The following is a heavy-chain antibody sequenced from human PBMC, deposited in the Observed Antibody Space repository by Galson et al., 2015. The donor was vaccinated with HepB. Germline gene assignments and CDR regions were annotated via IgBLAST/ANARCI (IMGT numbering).Heavy chain of an antibody. CDR1: GFSFSNYG. Sequence: SLRLSCAASGFSFSNYGMHWARQAPGKGLEWVAVFWYDGSNKSHADSVQGRFTISRDNSKNTLYLQMNSLRAEDTAVYYCARDSFYDDYRGGPDFWGQGTLVTVSS. CDR2: FWYDGSNK. D-gene: IGHD3-16*01. CDR3: ARDSFYDDYRGGPDF. J-gene: IGHJ4*02. V-gene: IGHV3-33*01.